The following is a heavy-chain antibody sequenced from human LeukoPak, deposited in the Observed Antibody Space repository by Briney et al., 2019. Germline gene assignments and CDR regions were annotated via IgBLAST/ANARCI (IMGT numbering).Heavy chain of an antibody. J-gene: IGHJ6*02. CDR1: GFAFSTYW. V-gene: IGHV3-74*01. Sequence: GGSLRLSCAVSGFAFSTYWMHWVRQAPGKGRVWVSLIHPDGSDTNYAASVRGRFTISRDNAKNTLYLQMDSLRADDTAVYYCARGYNYGMDVWGQGTTVTVSS. D-gene: IGHD2-2*02. CDR2: IHPDGSDT. CDR3: ARGYNYGMDV.